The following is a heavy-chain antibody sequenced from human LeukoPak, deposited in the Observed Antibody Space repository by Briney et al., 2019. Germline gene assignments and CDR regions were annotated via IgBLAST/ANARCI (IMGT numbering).Heavy chain of an antibody. Sequence: GGSLRLSCAASGFTFSSYAMSWVRQAPGKGLEWVSAISGSGGSTYYADSVKGRFTISRDNSKNTLYLQMNSLRAEDTAVYYCAAPGGSSSSPWFGPWGQGTLVTVSS. CDR2: ISGSGGST. CDR1: GFTFSSYA. CDR3: AAPGGSSSSPWFGP. D-gene: IGHD6-6*01. V-gene: IGHV3-23*01. J-gene: IGHJ5*02.